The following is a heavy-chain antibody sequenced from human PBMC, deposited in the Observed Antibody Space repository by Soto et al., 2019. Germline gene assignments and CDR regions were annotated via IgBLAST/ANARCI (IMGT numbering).Heavy chain of an antibody. D-gene: IGHD6-19*01. J-gene: IGHJ6*02. V-gene: IGHV3-49*03. CDR1: GFTFGDYA. CDR3: TRDQGTAVAGPIIYYYYYGMDV. CDR2: IRSKAYGGTT. Sequence: GGSLRLSCTVSGFTFGDYAMSWFRQAPGKGLEWVGFIRSKAYGGTTEYAASVKGRFTISRDDSKSIAYLQMNSLKTEDTAVYYCTRDQGTAVAGPIIYYYYYGMDVWGQGTTVTVSS.